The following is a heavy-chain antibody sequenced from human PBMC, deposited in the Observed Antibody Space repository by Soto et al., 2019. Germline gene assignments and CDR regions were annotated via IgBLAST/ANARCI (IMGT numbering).Heavy chain of an antibody. V-gene: IGHV1-69*06. D-gene: IGHD4-17*01. Sequence: SVKVSCKASGGTFSSYAISWVRQAPGQGLEWMGGIIPIFGTANYAQKFQGRVTITADKSTSTAYMELSSLRSEGTAAYYCARVDYGVRAFDIWGQGTMVTVSS. CDR3: ARVDYGVRAFDI. CDR2: IIPIFGTA. CDR1: GGTFSSYA. J-gene: IGHJ3*02.